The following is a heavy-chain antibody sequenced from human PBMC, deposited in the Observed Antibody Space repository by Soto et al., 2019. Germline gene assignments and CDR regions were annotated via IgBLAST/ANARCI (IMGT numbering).Heavy chain of an antibody. Sequence: GGSLRLSCAASAFTFSNYGMHWVRQAPGKGLEWVAVIWYDGSNNYYADPVKGRFTISRDNSKNTLYLQINSLRAEDTAVYYCARDDIPGRAVAIYGMDVWGQGTTVTVS. CDR2: IWYDGSNN. V-gene: IGHV3-33*01. CDR3: ARDDIPGRAVAIYGMDV. CDR1: AFTFSNYG. J-gene: IGHJ6*02. D-gene: IGHD6-19*01.